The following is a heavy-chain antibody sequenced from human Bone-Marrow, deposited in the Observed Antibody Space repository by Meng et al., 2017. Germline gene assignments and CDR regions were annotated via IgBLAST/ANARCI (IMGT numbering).Heavy chain of an antibody. CDR1: GYTFTSYG. CDR2: ISAYNGNT. V-gene: IGHV1-18*01. CDR3: ARERYDYVWGSYRYDAFDI. Sequence: ASVKVSCKASGYTFTSYGISWARQAPGQGLEWMGWISAYNGNTNYAQKLQGRVTMTTDTSTSTAYMELRSLRSDDTAVYYCARERYDYVWGSYRYDAFDIWGQGTMVTVSS. J-gene: IGHJ3*02. D-gene: IGHD3-16*02.